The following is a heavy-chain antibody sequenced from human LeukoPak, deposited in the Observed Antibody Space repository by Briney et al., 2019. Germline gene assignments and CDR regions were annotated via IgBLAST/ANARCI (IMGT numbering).Heavy chain of an antibody. V-gene: IGHV1-18*01. CDR2: ITTYNGNT. D-gene: IGHD2-15*01. Sequence: ASVKVSCKASGYTFTSYGISWVRQAPGQGLEWMGWITTYNGNTNYAQKVQGRVTMTTDTSTSTAYMERRGLRSDDTAVYYCARVVVLGGYFDYWGPGTLGTLSS. J-gene: IGHJ4*02. CDR1: GYTFTSYG. CDR3: ARVVVLGGYFDY.